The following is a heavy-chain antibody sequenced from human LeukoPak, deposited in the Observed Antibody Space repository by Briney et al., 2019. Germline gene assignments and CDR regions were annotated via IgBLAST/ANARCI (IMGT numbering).Heavy chain of an antibody. Sequence: ASVKVSCKASGYTFTGYYMHWVRQAPGQGLEWMGWINPNSGGTNYAQKLQGRVTMTTDTSTSTAYMELRSLRSDDTAVYYCARESGYSYGHPRFDYWGQGTLVTVSS. CDR3: ARESGYSYGHPRFDY. V-gene: IGHV1-2*02. J-gene: IGHJ4*02. CDR1: GYTFTGYY. D-gene: IGHD5-18*01. CDR2: INPNSGGT.